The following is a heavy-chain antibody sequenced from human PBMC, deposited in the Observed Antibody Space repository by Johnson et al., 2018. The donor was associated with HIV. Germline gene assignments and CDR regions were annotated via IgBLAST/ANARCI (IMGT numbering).Heavy chain of an antibody. Sequence: VQLVESGGGVVQPGRSLKLSCAASGFTFDDYGMSWVRQAPGKGLEWVSGINWNGGNTYYADSVKGRFTISRDSSKNTLYLQIDTLKAEDTAIYYCAKSKLQFLAPDAFDIWGQGTMVTVSS. CDR2: INWNGGNT. D-gene: IGHD5-24*01. V-gene: IGHV3-20*04. CDR1: GFTFDDYG. CDR3: AKSKLQFLAPDAFDI. J-gene: IGHJ3*02.